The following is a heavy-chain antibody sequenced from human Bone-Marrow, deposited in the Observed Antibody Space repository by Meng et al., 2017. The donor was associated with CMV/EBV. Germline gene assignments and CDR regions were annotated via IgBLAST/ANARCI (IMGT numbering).Heavy chain of an antibody. V-gene: IGHV3-21*01. CDR1: GFTFSSYS. CDR2: ISSSSSYI. D-gene: IGHD1-26*01. CDR3: ARALGVVGAIRSFQH. J-gene: IGHJ1*01. Sequence: GGSLRLSCAASGFTFSSYSMNWVRQAPGKGLEWVSSISSSSSYIYYADSVKGRFTISRDNAKNSLCLQMNSLRAEDTAVYYCARALGVVGAIRSFQHWGQGTLVTVSS.